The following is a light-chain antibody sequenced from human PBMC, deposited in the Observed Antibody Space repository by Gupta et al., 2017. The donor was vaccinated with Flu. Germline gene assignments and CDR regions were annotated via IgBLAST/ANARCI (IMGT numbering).Light chain of an antibody. CDR3: QQDDGIPWT. CDR2: WAS. J-gene: IGKJ1*01. Sequence: DIVMTQSPDSLAVSLGERATINCKSSQSLLYSSNNKNYLAWYQQKPGQPPKLVIYWASSRESGVPDRFSGSGSGTDFTLTISRLQAEDVAVYFCQQDDGIPWTFGQGTKVEIK. CDR1: QSLLYSSNNKNY. V-gene: IGKV4-1*01.